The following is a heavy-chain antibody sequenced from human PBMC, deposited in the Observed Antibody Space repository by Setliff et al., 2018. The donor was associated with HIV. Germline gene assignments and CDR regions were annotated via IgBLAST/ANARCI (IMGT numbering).Heavy chain of an antibody. Sequence: PGGSLRLSCAASEFTFSSYSMNWVRQAPGKGLEWIACITSSSGAIYYADSVGGRFTISRDNAKNSLSLQMKSLRPEDTAVYYCASSGSGSYYNGLGYWGQGTLVTVSS. J-gene: IGHJ4*02. CDR2: ITSSSGAI. CDR1: EFTFSSYS. V-gene: IGHV3-48*01. CDR3: ASSGSGSYYNGLGY. D-gene: IGHD3-10*01.